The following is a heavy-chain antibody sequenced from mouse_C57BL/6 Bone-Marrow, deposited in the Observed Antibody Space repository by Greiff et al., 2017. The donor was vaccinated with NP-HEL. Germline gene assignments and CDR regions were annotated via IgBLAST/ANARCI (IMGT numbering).Heavy chain of an antibody. J-gene: IGHJ1*03. CDR1: GFTFSSYG. D-gene: IGHD1-1*01. Sequence: EVKVEESGGDLVKPGGSLKLSCAASGFTFSSYGMSWVRQTPDKRLEWVATISSGGSYTYYPDSVKGRFTISRDNAKNTLYLQMSSLKSEDTAMYYCARHGPYYYGSSPTYWYFDVWGTGTTVTVSS. V-gene: IGHV5-6*02. CDR2: ISSGGSYT. CDR3: ARHGPYYYGSSPTYWYFDV.